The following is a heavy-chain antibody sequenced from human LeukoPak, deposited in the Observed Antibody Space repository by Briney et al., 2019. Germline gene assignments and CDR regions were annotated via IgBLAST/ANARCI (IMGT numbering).Heavy chain of an antibody. Sequence: SETLSLTCTVSGGSISSGDYYWSWIRQPPGKGLEWIRYIYYSGSTYYNPSLKSRVTISVDTSKNQFSLKLSSVTAADTAVYYCARQARAYYYDSSGYYPHRYFDYRGQGTLVTVSS. J-gene: IGHJ4*02. CDR2: IYYSGST. CDR3: ARQARAYYYDSSGYYPHRYFDY. CDR1: GGSISSGDYY. V-gene: IGHV4-30-4*01. D-gene: IGHD3-22*01.